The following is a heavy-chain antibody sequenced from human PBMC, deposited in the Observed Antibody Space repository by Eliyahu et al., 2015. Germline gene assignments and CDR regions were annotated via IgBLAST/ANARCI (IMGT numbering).Heavy chain of an antibody. CDR2: IYHSGXP. D-gene: IGHD3-10*01. J-gene: IGHJ4*02. V-gene: IGHV4-4*02. CDR3: ARDWHYGSGRHRFDY. CDR1: GGXIXSSXW. Sequence: QVQLQESGPGLVKPSGTLSLXXAVSGGXIXSSXWWSWVRQPPGKGXEWIGEIYHSGXPNYHPSLKSRVTISVDKSKNQFSLKLSSVTAADTAVYYCARDWHYGSGRHRFDYWGQGTLVTVSS.